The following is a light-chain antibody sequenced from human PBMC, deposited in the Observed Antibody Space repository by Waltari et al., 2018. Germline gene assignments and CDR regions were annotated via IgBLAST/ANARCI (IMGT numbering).Light chain of an antibody. CDR1: TSNVGSNT. CDR3: SAWDDSLNAYV. CDR2: SNI. J-gene: IGLJ1*01. Sequence: QSVLTQPPSASGTPGQRDTISCSGSTSNVGSNTVHWYHHLPGTAPKLLLYSNIQRPSGVPDRFSGSKSGTSASLAISGLQSEDEAEYYCSAWDDSLNAYVFGSGTKVTVL. V-gene: IGLV1-44*01.